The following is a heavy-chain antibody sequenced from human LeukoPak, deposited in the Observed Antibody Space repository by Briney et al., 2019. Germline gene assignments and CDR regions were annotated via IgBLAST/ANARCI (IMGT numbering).Heavy chain of an antibody. V-gene: IGHV4-31*03. D-gene: IGHD4-17*01. Sequence: SETLSLTCTVSGGSISSGGYYWCWIRQHPGKGLEWIGYLYYSGSTYYNPSLKSRVTISVDTSKNQFSLKLSSVTAADTAVYYCARVRRPTFDYWGQGTLVTVSS. J-gene: IGHJ4*02. CDR2: LYYSGST. CDR3: ARVRRPTFDY. CDR1: GGSISSGGYY.